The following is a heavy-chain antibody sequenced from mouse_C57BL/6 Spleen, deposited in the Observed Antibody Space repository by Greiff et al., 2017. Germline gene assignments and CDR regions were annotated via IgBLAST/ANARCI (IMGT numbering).Heavy chain of an antibody. D-gene: IGHD2-5*01. Sequence: QVQLKQPGAELVKPGASVKVSCKASGYTFTSYWMHWVKQRPGQGLEWIGRIHPSDSDTNYNQKFKGKATLTVDKSSSTAYMQLNSLTSEDSAVYYCDIVYSNPFVHWGQETRVTVSA. V-gene: IGHV1-74*01. CDR1: GYTFTSYW. CDR3: DIVYSNPFVH. J-gene: IGHJ3*01. CDR2: IHPSDSDT.